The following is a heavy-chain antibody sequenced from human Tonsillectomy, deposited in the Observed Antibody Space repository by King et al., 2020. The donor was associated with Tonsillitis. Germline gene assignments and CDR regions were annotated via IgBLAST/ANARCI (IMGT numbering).Heavy chain of an antibody. J-gene: IGHJ4*02. Sequence: QLVQSGAEVKKPGSSVKVSCKASRGTFSNYAVSWVRQAPGQGLEWVGRIIPILGVTNYAQKFQGRVTITADKSTSTAYLELSRVRSEDTAAYFCAREDFSSKYFDSWGQGTLVSVSS. CDR3: AREDFSSKYFDS. CDR1: RGTFSNYA. D-gene: IGHD4-11*01. V-gene: IGHV1-69*04. CDR2: IIPILGVT.